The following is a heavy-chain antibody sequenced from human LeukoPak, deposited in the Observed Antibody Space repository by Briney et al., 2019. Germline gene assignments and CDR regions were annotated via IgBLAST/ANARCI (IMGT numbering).Heavy chain of an antibody. CDR3: ARKGSGYSYGYPY. V-gene: IGHV3-48*01. J-gene: IGHJ4*02. D-gene: IGHD5-18*01. CDR1: GYTFSSYS. CDR2: ISSTSSTI. Sequence: PGGSLRLSRAASGYTFSSYSMNWVRQAPGKGLEWVSYISSTSSTIYYADSVKGRFTISRDNAENSVYLQMSSLRAEDTAAYYCARKGSGYSYGYPYWGQGSLVTVSS.